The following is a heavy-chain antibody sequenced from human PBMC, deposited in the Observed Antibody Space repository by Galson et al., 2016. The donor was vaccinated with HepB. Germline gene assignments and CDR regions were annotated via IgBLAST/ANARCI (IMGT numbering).Heavy chain of an antibody. V-gene: IGHV4-4*02. D-gene: IGHD1-1*01. CDR1: GGSISSINW. CDR3: GRGASAGKVAN. Sequence: SETLSLTCAVSGGSISSINWWIWVRQPPGKGLEWIGEIYHSGTTNYKPSLKSRITMSVDKSKNEFSLKLTSVTATDTAVYYCGRGASAGKVANWGQGTLVTVSS. CDR2: IYHSGTT. J-gene: IGHJ4*02.